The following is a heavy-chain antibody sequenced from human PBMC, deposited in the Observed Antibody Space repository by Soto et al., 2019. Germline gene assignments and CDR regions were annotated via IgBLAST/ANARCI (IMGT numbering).Heavy chain of an antibody. J-gene: IGHJ3*02. CDR2: ICPDDSDT. CDR3: VGSYFYGSGSYYNVGAFDS. CDR1: GYSYPSYC. V-gene: IGHV5-51*03. Sequence: EVQLVQSGAEVKKRGESLKISCKGSGYSYPSYCIGWVRQMAGQGLEWMGIICPDDSDTRYSPSFQGQVTISADKSIRTFYLQRNRLKASDTAMYYCVGSYFYGSGSYYNVGAFDSWGQGTMLSVSS. D-gene: IGHD3-10*01.